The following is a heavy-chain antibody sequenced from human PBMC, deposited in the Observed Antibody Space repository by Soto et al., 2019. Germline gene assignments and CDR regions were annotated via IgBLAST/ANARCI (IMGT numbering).Heavy chain of an antibody. D-gene: IGHD3-3*01. CDR1: GFTVSSNY. CDR3: ARAGFLEWKQPGYYYGLAV. CDR2: IYSGGST. Sequence: PGGSLRLSCAASGFTVSSNYMSWVRQAPGKGLEWVSVIYSGGSTYYADSVKGRFTISRDNSKNTLYLQMNSLRAEDTAVYYCARAGFLEWKQPGYYYGLAVWGQGTTVTVSS. J-gene: IGHJ6*02. V-gene: IGHV3-53*01.